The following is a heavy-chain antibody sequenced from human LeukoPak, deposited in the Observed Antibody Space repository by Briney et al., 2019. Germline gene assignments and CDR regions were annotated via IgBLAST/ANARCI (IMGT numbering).Heavy chain of an antibody. V-gene: IGHV3-21*01. Sequence: GGSLRLSCAASGSTFSSYSMNWVRQVPGKGLEWVSSISSSSSYIYYADSVKGRFTISRDNAKNSLYLQMNSLRAEDTAVYYCASPYSSRWYELCYWGQGTLVTVSS. CDR1: GSTFSSYS. D-gene: IGHD6-13*01. J-gene: IGHJ4*02. CDR2: ISSSSSYI. CDR3: ASPYSSRWYELCY.